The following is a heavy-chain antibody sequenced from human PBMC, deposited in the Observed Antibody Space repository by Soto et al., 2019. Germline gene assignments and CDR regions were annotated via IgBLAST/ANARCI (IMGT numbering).Heavy chain of an antibody. CDR2: IYYSGST. D-gene: IGHD6-19*01. J-gene: IGHJ4*02. V-gene: IGHV4-59*01. CDR1: GGSISSYY. CDR3: ARGFSGWYYFDY. Sequence: QVQLQESGPGLVKPSETLSLTCTVSGGSISSYYWSWIRQPPGKGLEWIGYIYYSGSTDYNPSLKSRVTISVDTSKNQFSLKLSSVTAADTAVYYCARGFSGWYYFDYWGQGTLVTASS.